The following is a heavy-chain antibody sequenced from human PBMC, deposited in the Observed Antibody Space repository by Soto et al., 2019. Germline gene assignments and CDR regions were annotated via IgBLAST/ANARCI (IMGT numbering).Heavy chain of an antibody. D-gene: IGHD2-15*01. V-gene: IGHV5-51*01. J-gene: IGHJ6*02. CDR1: GYSFTSYW. CDR3: ARLADYCSGGSCYHGMDV. CDR2: IYPGDSDT. Sequence: GESLKISCKGSGYSFTSYWIGWVRQMPGKGLEWMGIIYPGDSDTRYSPSFQGQVTISADKSISTAYLQWSSLKASDTAMYYCARLADYCSGGSCYHGMDVWGQRTTVTGS.